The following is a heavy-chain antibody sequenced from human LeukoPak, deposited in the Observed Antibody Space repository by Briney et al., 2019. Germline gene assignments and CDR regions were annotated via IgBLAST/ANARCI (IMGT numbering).Heavy chain of an antibody. V-gene: IGHV3-74*01. D-gene: IGHD3-3*01. CDR2: INTDGSTT. Sequence: HSGGSLRLSCAASGFTFSTYWMHWVRHTPGKGLVWVSRINTDGSTTNYADSVKGRFTISRDNAKNTLYLQMNSLRAEDTAVYYCARVLQGEWFFDYWGQGTLVTVSS. J-gene: IGHJ4*02. CDR3: ARVLQGEWFFDY. CDR1: GFTFSTYW.